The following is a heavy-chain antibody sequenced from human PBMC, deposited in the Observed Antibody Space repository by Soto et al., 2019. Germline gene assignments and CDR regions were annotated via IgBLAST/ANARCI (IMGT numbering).Heavy chain of an antibody. V-gene: IGHV1-69*06. Sequence: GASVKVSCTASGGTFRSYALSWARQARGQGQEWIGGIIPILGTANYPQKFKGRVTITAVKSTRTAYMELSSLRSQDTAVYYCAGAVSGSYLFDYWRKGALVTGSS. CDR1: GGTFRSYA. J-gene: IGHJ4*02. CDR3: AGAVSGSYLFDY. CDR2: IIPILGTA. D-gene: IGHD1-26*01.